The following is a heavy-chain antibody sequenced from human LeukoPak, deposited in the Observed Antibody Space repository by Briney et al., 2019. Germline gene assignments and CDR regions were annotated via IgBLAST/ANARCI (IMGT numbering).Heavy chain of an antibody. J-gene: IGHJ4*02. Sequence: ASVKVSCKASGYTFTGYYMHWVRQAPGQGLEWMGWIEPNSGGTNSAQKFQGRVTMTRDTSISTAYMELRRLRSDDTAMYYCARVPHGYCSGGTCYDYWGQGTLVTVSS. CDR3: ARVPHGYCSGGTCYDY. CDR1: GYTFTGYY. V-gene: IGHV1-2*02. D-gene: IGHD2-15*01. CDR2: IEPNSGGT.